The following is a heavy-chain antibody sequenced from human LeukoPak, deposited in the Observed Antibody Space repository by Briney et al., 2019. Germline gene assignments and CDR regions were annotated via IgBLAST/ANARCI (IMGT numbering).Heavy chain of an antibody. Sequence: SETLSLTCAVYGGSFSGYYWSWIRQPPGKGLEWIGEINHSGSTNYNPSLKSRVTISVDTSKNQFSLKLSSVTAADPAGYYCARGYCSSTSCSTIYFDFWGQGTLVTVSS. CDR2: INHSGST. J-gene: IGHJ4*02. D-gene: IGHD2-2*02. CDR1: GGSFSGYY. V-gene: IGHV4-34*01. CDR3: ARGYCSSTSCSTIYFDF.